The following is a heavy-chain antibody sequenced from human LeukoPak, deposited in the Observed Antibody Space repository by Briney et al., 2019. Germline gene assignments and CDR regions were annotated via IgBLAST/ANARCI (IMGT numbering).Heavy chain of an antibody. D-gene: IGHD2-15*01. CDR2: ISGSGGST. CDR3: AKAPAIVVVVAATQY. Sequence: GGSLRLSCAASGFTFSSFAMHWVRQAPGKGLEWVSAISGSGGSTYYADSVKGRFTISRDNSKNTLYLQMNSLRAEDTAVYYCAKAPAIVVVVAATQYWGQGTLVTVSS. J-gene: IGHJ4*02. CDR1: GFTFSSFA. V-gene: IGHV3-23*01.